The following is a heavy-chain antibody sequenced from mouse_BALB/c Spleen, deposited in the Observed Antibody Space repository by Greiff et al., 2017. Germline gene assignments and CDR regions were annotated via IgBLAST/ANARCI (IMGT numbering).Heavy chain of an antibody. D-gene: IGHD1-2*01. CDR1: GYTFTSYW. Sequence: QVQLQQSGAELARPGASVKLSCKASGYTFTSYWMQWVKQRPGQGLEWIGAIYPGDGDTRYTQKFKGKATLTADKSSSTAYMQLSSLASEDSAVYYCASYGSYAMDYWGQGTSVTVSS. J-gene: IGHJ4*01. CDR3: ASYGSYAMDY. CDR2: IYPGDGDT. V-gene: IGHV1-87*01.